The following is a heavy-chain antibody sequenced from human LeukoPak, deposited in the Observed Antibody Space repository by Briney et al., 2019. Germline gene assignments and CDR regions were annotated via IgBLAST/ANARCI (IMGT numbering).Heavy chain of an antibody. D-gene: IGHD1-26*01. Sequence: GSLLLSCAASGFTFSTYAMSWVRQAPGKGQEWVSLISGSGGGTYYANSVKGRFTISRDNSKNTLYLQMDSLRTEDTAVYYCAKERATTTTFDYWGQGTLITVSS. CDR1: GFTFSTYA. V-gene: IGHV3-23*01. CDR3: AKERATTTTFDY. J-gene: IGHJ4*02. CDR2: ISGSGGGT.